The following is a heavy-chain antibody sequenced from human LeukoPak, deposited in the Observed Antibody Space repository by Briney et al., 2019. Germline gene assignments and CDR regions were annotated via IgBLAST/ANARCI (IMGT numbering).Heavy chain of an antibody. V-gene: IGHV1-2*02. CDR3: ARPGIAVAGQRGYLDY. CDR1: GDTPTGYS. CDR2: INPKSGGT. Sequence: ASVKVSRKGPGDTPTGYSMHWVRQSPGQGLEWMGWINPKSGGTKYAQKFQGRVTMTRDTSSSTAYMGLSRLRSDDTAVYYCARPGIAVAGQRGYLDYWGEGTMVTVSS. J-gene: IGHJ4*02. D-gene: IGHD6-19*01.